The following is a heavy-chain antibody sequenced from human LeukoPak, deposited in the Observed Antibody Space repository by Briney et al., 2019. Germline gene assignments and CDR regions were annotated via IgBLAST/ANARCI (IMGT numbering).Heavy chain of an antibody. CDR2: ISSSGSTI. J-gene: IGHJ1*01. D-gene: IGHD1-14*01. Sequence: PGGSLRLSCAASGFTFSSYEMNWVRQAPGKGLEWVSYISSSGSTIYYADSVKGRFTISRDNAKNSLYLQMNSLRAEDTAVYYCAREGVWMADTGEPRGYFQHWGQGTLVTVSS. CDR1: GFTFSSYE. CDR3: AREGVWMADTGEPRGYFQH. V-gene: IGHV3-48*03.